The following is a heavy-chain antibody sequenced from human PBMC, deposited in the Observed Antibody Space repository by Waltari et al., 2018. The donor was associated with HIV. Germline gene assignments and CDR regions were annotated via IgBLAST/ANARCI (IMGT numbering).Heavy chain of an antibody. D-gene: IGHD6-19*01. CDR2: IYHSGST. J-gene: IGHJ5*02. CDR1: GGSISSSNW. CDR3: ARVGLGQSIAVAGPRWDWFDP. V-gene: IGHV4-4*02. Sequence: QVQLQESGPGLVKPSGTLSLTCAVSGGSISSSNWWSWVRQPPGKGMGWIGEIYHSGSTNYNPSLKSRVTISVDKSKNQFSLKLSSVTAADTAVYYCARVGLGQSIAVAGPRWDWFDPWGQGTLVTVSS.